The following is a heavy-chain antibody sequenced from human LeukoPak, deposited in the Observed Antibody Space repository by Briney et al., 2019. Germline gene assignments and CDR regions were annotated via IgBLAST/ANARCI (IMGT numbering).Heavy chain of an antibody. D-gene: IGHD3-22*01. V-gene: IGHV3-7*01. CDR2: IKEDGSEI. CDR1: AFTFSTYW. CDR3: ARDRGYSSFDY. J-gene: IGHJ4*02. Sequence: PGGSLRLSCAASAFTFSTYWMSWVRQAPGKGLEWVANIKEDGSEINYVYSVKGRFTIPRDNAKNSLYLQMNSLRVEDTAVYYCARDRGYSSFDYWGQGTLVTVSS.